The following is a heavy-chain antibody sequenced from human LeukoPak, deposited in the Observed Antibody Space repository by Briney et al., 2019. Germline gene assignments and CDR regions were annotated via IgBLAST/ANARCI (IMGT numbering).Heavy chain of an antibody. CDR3: ARGVSLGAELLWFRELEGPFDI. J-gene: IGHJ3*02. V-gene: IGHV3-53*01. CDR2: IYSGGST. CDR1: GFTVSSNY. D-gene: IGHD3-10*01. Sequence: PGGSLRLSCAASGFTVSSNYMSWVRQAPGEGLEWVSVIYSGGSTYYAASVEGRFYLSRDNSKNTLYLKMNRLRAADTAVDYCARGVSLGAELLWFRELEGPFDIWGQGTMVTVSS.